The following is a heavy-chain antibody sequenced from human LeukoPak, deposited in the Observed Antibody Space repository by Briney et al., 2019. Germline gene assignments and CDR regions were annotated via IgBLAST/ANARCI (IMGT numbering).Heavy chain of an antibody. J-gene: IGHJ4*02. CDR3: ARREQWLVGDDY. CDR2: ISAYNGNT. CDR1: GYTFTGYY. Sequence: ASVKVSCKASGYTFTGYYMHWGRQAPGQGLEWMGWISAYNGNTNYAQKLQGRVTMTTDTSTSTAYMELRSLRSDDTAVYYCARREQWLVGDDYWGQGTLVTVSS. D-gene: IGHD6-19*01. V-gene: IGHV1-18*04.